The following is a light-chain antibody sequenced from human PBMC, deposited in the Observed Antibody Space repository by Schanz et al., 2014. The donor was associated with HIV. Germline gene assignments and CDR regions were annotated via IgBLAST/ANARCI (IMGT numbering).Light chain of an antibody. V-gene: IGLV1-40*01. Sequence: QSVLTQPPSVSGAPGQRVTISCTGSSSNIEADYDIHWYQHLPGAAPKLLIHGNTNRPSGVPARFSASKSGTSASLAISGLQSEDEADYYCAAWDVNLNGPVFGGGTKLTVL. CDR3: AAWDVNLNGPV. CDR1: SSNIEADYD. J-gene: IGLJ2*01. CDR2: GNT.